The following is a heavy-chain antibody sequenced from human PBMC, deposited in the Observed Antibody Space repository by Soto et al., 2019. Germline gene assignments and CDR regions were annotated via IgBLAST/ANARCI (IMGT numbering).Heavy chain of an antibody. Sequence: GSLILCCAASGFTFMTYSMNSVRQAPGKGLAVVSSISSSSSYIYYADSVKGRSTISRDNAKNSLYLQMNSLRAEDTAVYYCARAEYCSGGSCYSQGFDYWGQGTLVTVSS. CDR1: GFTFMTYS. CDR2: ISSSSSYI. J-gene: IGHJ4*02. V-gene: IGHV3-21*01. D-gene: IGHD2-15*01. CDR3: ARAEYCSGGSCYSQGFDY.